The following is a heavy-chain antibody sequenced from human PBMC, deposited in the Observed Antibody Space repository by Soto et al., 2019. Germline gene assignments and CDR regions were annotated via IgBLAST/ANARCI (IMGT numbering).Heavy chain of an antibody. CDR2: IYYSGST. V-gene: IGHV4-59*01. J-gene: IGHJ4*02. Sequence: QVQLQESGPGLVKPSETLSLTCTVSGGSINDYYWSWIRQSPGKGLEWIGYIYYSGSTNYNPSLKSRVTISVDMSKNQFSLKLSSVTAADTAVYFCAREVRWSGYFDYWGQGSLVTVSS. CDR1: GGSINDYY. CDR3: AREVRWSGYFDY. D-gene: IGHD3-3*01.